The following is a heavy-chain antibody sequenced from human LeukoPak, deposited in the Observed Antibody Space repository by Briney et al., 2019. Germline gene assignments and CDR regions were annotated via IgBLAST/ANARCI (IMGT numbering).Heavy chain of an antibody. CDR1: GGSISSYY. D-gene: IGHD5-18*01. CDR3: ARVLNTAMVTDY. J-gene: IGHJ4*02. V-gene: IGHV4-59*01. CDR2: IYYSGST. Sequence: SETLSLTCTVYGGSISSYYWSWIRQPPGKGLEWIGYIYYSGSTNYNPSLKSRVTISVDTSKNQFSLKLSSVTAADTAVYYCARVLNTAMVTDYWGQGTLVTVSS.